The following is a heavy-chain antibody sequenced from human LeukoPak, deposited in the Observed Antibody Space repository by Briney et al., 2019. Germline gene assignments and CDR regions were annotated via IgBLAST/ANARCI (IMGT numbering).Heavy chain of an antibody. V-gene: IGHV5-51*01. Sequence: GDSLKIYCKCSGYSFTRYWIGWVRPMPGKGLEWMELIYPGDSDTRYSPSVQGKVTISADKSISTAYLQWSSLKASDTAMYYCARKEGYDSSANIWGQGTMVTVSS. CDR2: IYPGDSDT. J-gene: IGHJ3*02. CDR1: GYSFTRYW. CDR3: ARKEGYDSSANI. D-gene: IGHD3-22*01.